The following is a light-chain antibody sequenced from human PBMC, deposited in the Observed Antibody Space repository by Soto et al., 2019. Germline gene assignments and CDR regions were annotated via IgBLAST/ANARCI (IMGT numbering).Light chain of an antibody. CDR3: QQYYSYPRT. CDR1: QDIRNF. Sequence: DIQMTQSPSSLSASVGDRVTITCQASQDIRNFLNWYQQKPGKAPKLLIYAAFILQSGVPSRFSGSGSGTDFTLTISCLQSEDFATYYCQQYYSYPRTFGQGTKVDIK. J-gene: IGKJ1*01. CDR2: AAF. V-gene: IGKV1-16*01.